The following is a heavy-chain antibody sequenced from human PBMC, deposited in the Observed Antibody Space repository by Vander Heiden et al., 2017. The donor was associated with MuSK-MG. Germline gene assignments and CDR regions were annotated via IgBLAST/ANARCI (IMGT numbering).Heavy chain of an antibody. CDR2: IYWDDDK. J-gene: IGHJ3*02. V-gene: IGHV2-5*02. CDR1: GFSLSTSGVG. CDR3: AHRLRGIEVVPATSNDAFDI. Sequence: QITLKESGPTLVKPTQTLTLTCTFSGFSLSTSGVGVGWIRQPPGKALKWLALIYWDDDKRYSPSLKSRLTITKDTSKNQVVLTMTNMDPVDTATYYCAHRLRGIEVVPATSNDAFDIWGQGTMVTVSS. D-gene: IGHD2-2*01.